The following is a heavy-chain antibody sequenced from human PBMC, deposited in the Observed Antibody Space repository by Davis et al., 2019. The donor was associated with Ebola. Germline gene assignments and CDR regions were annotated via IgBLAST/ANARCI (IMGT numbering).Heavy chain of an antibody. CDR1: GFTFSGSS. Sequence: GESLKISCAASGFTFSGSSMNWVRQAPGKGLEWISHISGGTGAMEYADSVQGRFTISRDNAKNSLYLQMNSLRDDDTAVYYCARGRDYALDIWGQGTMGTGSS. CDR2: ISGGTGAM. V-gene: IGHV3-48*02. CDR3: ARGRDYALDI. J-gene: IGHJ3*02. D-gene: IGHD2-21*02.